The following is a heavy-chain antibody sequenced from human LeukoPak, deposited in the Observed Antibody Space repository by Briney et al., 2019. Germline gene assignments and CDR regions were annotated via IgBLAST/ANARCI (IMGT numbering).Heavy chain of an antibody. V-gene: IGHV1-69*04. CDR2: IIPILGIA. CDR1: GYTFTGYY. Sequence: SVKVSCKASGYTFTGYYMHWVRQAPGQGLEWMGRIIPILGIANYAQKFQGRVTITADKSTSTAYMELSSLRSEDTAVYYCAREGAAADYYFDYWGQGTLVTVSS. D-gene: IGHD6-13*01. CDR3: AREGAAADYYFDY. J-gene: IGHJ4*02.